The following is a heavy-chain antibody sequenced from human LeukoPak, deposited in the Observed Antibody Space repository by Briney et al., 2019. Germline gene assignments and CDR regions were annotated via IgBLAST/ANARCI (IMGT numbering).Heavy chain of an antibody. V-gene: IGHV4-4*07. J-gene: IGHJ3*02. D-gene: IGHD3-22*01. CDR1: GDSISDQH. CDR2: TSGGG. Sequence: PSETLSLTCSVSGDSISDQHWSWIRQPAGKGLEWIGITSGGGNYNPSLKSRVTMSVDTSKNQVSLNLRSVTAADTAVYYCARLYYYNDGGLYYGPEAFDIWGQGTMVTVSS. CDR3: ARLYYYNDGGLYYGPEAFDI.